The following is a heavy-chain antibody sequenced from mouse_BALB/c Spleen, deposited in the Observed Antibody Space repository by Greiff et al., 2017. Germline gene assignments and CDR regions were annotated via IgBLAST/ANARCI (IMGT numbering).Heavy chain of an antibody. D-gene: IGHD2-14*01. V-gene: IGHV5-17*02. J-gene: IGHJ3*01. CDR2: ISSGSSTI. Sequence: DVMLVESGGGLVKPGGSLKLSCAASGFTFSSFGMHWVSQAPEKGLEWVAYISSGSSTIYYADTVKGRFTISRDNPENTLFLQMTSLRSEDTAMYYCARSRRYASFAYWGQGTLVTVSA. CDR1: GFTFSSFG. CDR3: ARSRRYASFAY.